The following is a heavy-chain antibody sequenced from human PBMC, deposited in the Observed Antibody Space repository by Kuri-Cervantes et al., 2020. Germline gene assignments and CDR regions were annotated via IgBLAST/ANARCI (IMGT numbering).Heavy chain of an antibody. Sequence: GESLKISCKASGYSFTSYWIGWVRQMPGKGLEWMGIIYPGDSDTRYSPSFQGQVTISADKSISTAYLQWSSLKASDTAMYYCARGYYFDKFWFDPWGQGTLVTVSS. J-gene: IGHJ5*02. CDR1: GYSFTSYW. D-gene: IGHD3-3*01. CDR2: IYPGDSDT. V-gene: IGHV5-51*01. CDR3: ARGYYFDKFWFDP.